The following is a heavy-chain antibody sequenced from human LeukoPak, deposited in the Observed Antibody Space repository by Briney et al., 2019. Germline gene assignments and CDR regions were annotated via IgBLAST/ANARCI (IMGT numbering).Heavy chain of an antibody. D-gene: IGHD3-10*01. CDR1: GGSISGTSYY. Sequence: SETLSLTCTVSGGSISGTSYYWGWIRQPPGKGLEWIGSIYYSGSTYYNPSLKSRVTISGDTSKNQFSLKLSSVTAADTAMYYCARVKSPLWFGELFPRSSYYYYYMDVWGKGTTVTVSS. CDR3: ARVKSPLWFGELFPRSSYYYYYMDV. J-gene: IGHJ6*03. CDR2: IYYSGST. V-gene: IGHV4-39*07.